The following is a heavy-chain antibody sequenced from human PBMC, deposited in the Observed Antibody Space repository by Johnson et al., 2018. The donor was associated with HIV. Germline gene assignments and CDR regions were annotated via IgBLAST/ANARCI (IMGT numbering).Heavy chain of an antibody. CDR3: ASEYSYGSHDAFDI. CDR2: ISYDGSNK. Sequence: QVQLVESGGGLAKPAWSPRLSCAASQFTFSSYAMHWVRQAPGKGLEWVAVISYDGSNKYYADSVKGRFTISRDNSKNTLYLQMNSLRAEDTAVYYCASEYSYGSHDAFDIWGQGTMVTVSS. V-gene: IGHV3-30-3*01. CDR1: QFTFSSYA. J-gene: IGHJ3*02. D-gene: IGHD5-18*01.